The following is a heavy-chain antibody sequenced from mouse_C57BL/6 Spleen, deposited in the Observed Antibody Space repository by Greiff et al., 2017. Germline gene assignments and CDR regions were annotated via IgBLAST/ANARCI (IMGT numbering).Heavy chain of an antibody. Sequence: EVKVVESGEGLVKPGGSLKLSCAASGFTFSSYAMSWVRQTPEKRLEWVAYISSGGDYIYYADTVKGRFTISSDNARNTLYLQMSSLKSEDTAMYYCTRCGGNYAMDYWGQGTSVTVSS. CDR3: TRCGGNYAMDY. V-gene: IGHV5-9-1*02. CDR2: ISSGGDYI. J-gene: IGHJ4*01. CDR1: GFTFSSYA.